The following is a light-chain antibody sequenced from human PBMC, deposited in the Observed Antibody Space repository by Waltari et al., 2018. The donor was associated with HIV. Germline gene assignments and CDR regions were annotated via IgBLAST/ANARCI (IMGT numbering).Light chain of an antibody. V-gene: IGLV2-14*01. CDR1: SSDVGGYNY. J-gene: IGLJ1*01. CDR3: SSYTSSSTQV. CDR2: EVT. Sequence: SALTQPASVSGSPGQSITISCTGTSSDVGGYNYVFWYQQHPGKAPKLRIYEVTTRPSGVSNRFSGSKSGNTASLTISGLQAEDEADYYCSSYTSSSTQVFGTGTTVTVL.